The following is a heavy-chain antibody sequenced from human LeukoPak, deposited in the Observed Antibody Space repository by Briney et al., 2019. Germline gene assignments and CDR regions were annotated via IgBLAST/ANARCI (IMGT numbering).Heavy chain of an antibody. D-gene: IGHD6-13*01. Sequence: GASVKVSCKASGYTFTGYYMHWVRQAPGQGLEWMGWINPNSGGTNYAQKFQGRVTMTRDTSISTAYMELSRLRSDDTAVYYCARTRGRIAAALYNWFDPWGQGTLVTVSP. CDR3: ARTRGRIAAALYNWFDP. CDR2: INPNSGGT. J-gene: IGHJ5*02. CDR1: GYTFTGYY. V-gene: IGHV1-2*02.